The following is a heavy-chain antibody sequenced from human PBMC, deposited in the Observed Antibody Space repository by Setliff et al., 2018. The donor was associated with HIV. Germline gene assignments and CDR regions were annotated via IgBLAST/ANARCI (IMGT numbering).Heavy chain of an antibody. CDR1: GYRLIGHY. Sequence: ASVKVSCKTSGYRLIGHYLHWVRLAHGQRPVWVGCINPETGDQNYAQKFRGTVIMTRDTSITTAFLHLAKPTSDDTAIYYCATEIPSDLDYWGQGTLVTVSS. D-gene: IGHD2-21*01. V-gene: IGHV1-2*02. CDR3: ATEIPSDLDY. CDR2: INPETGDQ. J-gene: IGHJ4*01.